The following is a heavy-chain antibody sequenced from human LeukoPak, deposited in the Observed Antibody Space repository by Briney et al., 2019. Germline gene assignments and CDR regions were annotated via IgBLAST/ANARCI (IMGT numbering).Heavy chain of an antibody. CDR1: GGSISSYY. CDR2: IYYSGST. J-gene: IGHJ5*02. V-gene: IGHV4-59*08. Sequence: KPSETLSLTCTVSGGSISSYYWSWIRQPPGKGLEWIGYIYYSGSTNYNPSLKSRVTISVDTSKNQFSLKLSSVTAADTAVYFCARRMNYYDSSEPWGQGTLVTVSS. CDR3: ARRMNYYDSSEP. D-gene: IGHD3-22*01.